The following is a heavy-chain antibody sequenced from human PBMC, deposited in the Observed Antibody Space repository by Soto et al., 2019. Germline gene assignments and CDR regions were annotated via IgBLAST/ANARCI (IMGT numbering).Heavy chain of an antibody. CDR1: GYSFTHYY. Sequence: QVRLVQSGPEVKKPGASVKVSCEASGYSFTHYYVHWVRQAPGQGLEWVGIINSSGGSTVYAQNFQGRVTITRDTATSTVYMDLSRLRSEDTALYYCVRDRGRGYNYGSDFEYWGRGTLVSVSS. D-gene: IGHD5-18*01. CDR3: VRDRGRGYNYGSDFEY. J-gene: IGHJ4*02. CDR2: INSSGGST. V-gene: IGHV1-46*01.